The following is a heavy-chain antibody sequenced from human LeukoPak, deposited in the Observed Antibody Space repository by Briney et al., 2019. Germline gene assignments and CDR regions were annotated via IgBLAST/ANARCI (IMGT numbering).Heavy chain of an antibody. CDR3: ARDYDSSGYLPDY. V-gene: IGHV3-30*03. D-gene: IGHD3-22*01. J-gene: IGHJ4*02. Sequence: PGGSLRLSCAASGFTFSSYGMHWVRQAPGKGLEWVAVTSYDGSNKYYADSVKGRFTISRDNSKNTLYLQMSSLRVEDTALYYCARDYDSSGYLPDYWGQGTLVTVSS. CDR1: GFTFSSYG. CDR2: TSYDGSNK.